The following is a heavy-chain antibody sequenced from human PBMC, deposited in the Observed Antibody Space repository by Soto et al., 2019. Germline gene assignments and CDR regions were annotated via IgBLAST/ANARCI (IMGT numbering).Heavy chain of an antibody. V-gene: IGHV4-30-4*01. CDR1: GGSISSGDYY. CDR3: VCGGWPNSLYY. J-gene: IGHJ4*02. CDR2: IYYSGST. Sequence: QVQLQESGPGLVKPSQTLSLTCTVSGGSISSGDYYWSWIRQPPGKGLEWGGYIYYSGSTYYNPSLKGRVTIPVDTSKNQFSLKLSFVTAADTAVYYCVCGGWPNSLYYWGQGTLVTVSS. D-gene: IGHD2-21*01.